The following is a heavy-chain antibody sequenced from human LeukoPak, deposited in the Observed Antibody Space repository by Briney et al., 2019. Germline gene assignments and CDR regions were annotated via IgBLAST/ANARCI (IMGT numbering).Heavy chain of an antibody. J-gene: IGHJ4*02. V-gene: IGHV1-69*05. D-gene: IGHD6-13*01. CDR3: ARDRWDSRSWYGNFDY. Sequence: SVKVSCKASGGTFSSYAISWVRQAPGQGLEWMGRIIPIFGTANYAQKFQGRVTITTDESTSTAYMEPSSLRSEDTAVYYCARDRWDSRSWYGNFDYWGQGTLVTVSS. CDR1: GGTFSSYA. CDR2: IIPIFGTA.